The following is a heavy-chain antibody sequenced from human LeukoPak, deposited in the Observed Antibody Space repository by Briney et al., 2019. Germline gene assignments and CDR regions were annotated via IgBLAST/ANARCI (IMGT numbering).Heavy chain of an antibody. CDR1: GGTFSSYA. Sequence: GASVKVSCKASGGTFSSYAISWVRQAPGQGLEWMGGIIPIFGTANYAQKFQGRVTITADESTSTAYMELSSLRSEDTAVYYCARGNTISYAFDIWGQGTMVTVSS. CDR3: ARGNTISYAFDI. J-gene: IGHJ3*02. CDR2: IIPIFGTA. D-gene: IGHD3-3*01. V-gene: IGHV1-69*13.